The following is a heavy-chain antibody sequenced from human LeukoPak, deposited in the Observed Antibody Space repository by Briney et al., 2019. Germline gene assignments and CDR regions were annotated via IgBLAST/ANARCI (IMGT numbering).Heavy chain of an antibody. CDR3: ARGSGYSGYDPTDY. CDR1: GYTFTGYY. D-gene: IGHD5-12*01. J-gene: IGHJ4*02. V-gene: IGHV1-2*02. Sequence: ASVKVSCKASGYTFTGYYMHWVGQAPGQGLEWMGWINPNSGGTNYAQKFQGRVTMTRDTSISTAYMELSRLRSDDTAVYYCARGSGYSGYDPTDYWGQGTLVTVSS. CDR2: INPNSGGT.